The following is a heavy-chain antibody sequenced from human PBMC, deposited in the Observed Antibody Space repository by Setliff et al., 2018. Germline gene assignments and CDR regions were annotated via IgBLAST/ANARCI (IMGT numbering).Heavy chain of an antibody. CDR3: ARRPRAVYGSGRRNWFLDY. Sequence: GASVKVSCKASGYIFSTYGITWVRQAPGQGLEWMGWISANNGHTKYVQKFQGRVTMTTDTSTATAYMELRGLRSDDTAVYYCARRPRAVYGSGRRNWFLDYWGQGTLVTVSS. CDR2: ISANNGHT. CDR1: GYIFSTYG. V-gene: IGHV1-18*01. J-gene: IGHJ4*02. D-gene: IGHD3-10*01.